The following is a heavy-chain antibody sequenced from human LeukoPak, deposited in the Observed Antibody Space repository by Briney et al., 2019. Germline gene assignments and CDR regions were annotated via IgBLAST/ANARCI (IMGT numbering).Heavy chain of an antibody. CDR1: GGSFSGYY. J-gene: IGHJ4*02. Sequence: SETLSLTCAVYGGSFSGYYWSWIRQPPGKGLEWIGEINHSGSTNYNPSLKSRVTISVDTSKNQFSLKLSSVTAADTAVYYCARGWLQFGADYWGQGTLVTVSS. D-gene: IGHD5-24*01. V-gene: IGHV4-34*01. CDR3: ARGWLQFGADY. CDR2: INHSGST.